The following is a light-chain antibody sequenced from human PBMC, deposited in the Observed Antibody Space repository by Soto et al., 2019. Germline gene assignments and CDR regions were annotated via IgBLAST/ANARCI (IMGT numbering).Light chain of an antibody. J-gene: IGLJ1*01. CDR2: RNS. Sequence: QSVLTQPPSASGTPGQRAAISCSGRSSTIGSNFVYWYQHLPGTAPKLVIYRNSQRPSGVPDRFSGSKSGTSASLAISGLQSEDEADYYCAGWDDSLSGYVFGPGTKVTVL. CDR1: SSTIGSNF. CDR3: AGWDDSLSGYV. V-gene: IGLV1-47*01.